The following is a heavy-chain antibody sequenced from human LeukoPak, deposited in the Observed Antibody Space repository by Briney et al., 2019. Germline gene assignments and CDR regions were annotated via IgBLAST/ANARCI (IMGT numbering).Heavy chain of an antibody. D-gene: IGHD6-13*01. CDR2: INHSGST. J-gene: IGHJ3*02. V-gene: IGHV4-34*01. Sequence: SETLSLTCAVYGGSFSGYYWSWIRQPPGKGLEWIGEINHSGSTNYNPSLKSRVTISVDTSKNQFSLKLGSVTAADTAVYYCASSLYSSSWYGAFDIRGQGTMVTVSS. CDR1: GGSFSGYY. CDR3: ASSLYSSSWYGAFDI.